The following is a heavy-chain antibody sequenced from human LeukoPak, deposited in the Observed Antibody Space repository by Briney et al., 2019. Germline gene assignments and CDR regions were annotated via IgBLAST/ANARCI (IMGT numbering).Heavy chain of an antibody. J-gene: IGHJ6*03. CDR3: ARDRRGDFQDYYYYYMDV. Sequence: ASVKVSCKASGGTFSSYTINWVRQAPGQGLEWMGGIIPIFGTANYAQKFQGRVTITADESTSTAYMELSSLRSEDTAVYYCARDRRGDFQDYYYYYMDVWGKGTTVTVSS. D-gene: IGHD3-3*01. V-gene: IGHV1-69*13. CDR1: GGTFSSYT. CDR2: IIPIFGTA.